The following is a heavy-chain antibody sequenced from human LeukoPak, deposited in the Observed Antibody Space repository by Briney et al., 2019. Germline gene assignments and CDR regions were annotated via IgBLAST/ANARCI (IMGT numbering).Heavy chain of an antibody. D-gene: IGHD1-26*01. CDR1: GLTFINYW. CDR2: INRDGSGK. J-gene: IGHJ4*01. V-gene: IGHV3-7*03. CDR3: ARVEYSGNGNLY. Sequence: PGGSLRLSCAGSGLTFINYWMTWVRQVPGKGLEWVANINRDGSGKYYLPSVRGRFTISKDDAKDSLYLQMDSLRPEDTAIYCCARVEYSGNGNLYWGHGTLVTVSS.